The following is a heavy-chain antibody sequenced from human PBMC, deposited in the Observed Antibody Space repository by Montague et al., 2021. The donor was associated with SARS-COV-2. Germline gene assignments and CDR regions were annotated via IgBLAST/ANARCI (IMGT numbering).Heavy chain of an antibody. CDR2: IDWDDDK. CDR1: GFSLSTSGMR. J-gene: IGHJ4*02. D-gene: IGHD3-9*01. V-gene: IGHV2-70*04. CDR3: ARSYYDILTAYYTPFDY. Sequence: ALVKPTQTLTLTCTFSGFSLSTSGMRANWIRQPPGKALEWLARIDWDDDKFYSTSLKTRLTISKDTSKNQVVLTMTNMDPVDTATYYCARSYYDILTAYYTPFDYWGQGTLVTVSS.